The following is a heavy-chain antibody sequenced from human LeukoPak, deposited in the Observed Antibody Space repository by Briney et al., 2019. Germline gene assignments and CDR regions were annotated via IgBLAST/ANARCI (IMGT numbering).Heavy chain of an antibody. Sequence: PSETLSLTCAVYGGSFSGYYWSWIRQPPGKGLEWIGEINHSGSTNYNPSLKSRVTISVDTSKNQFSLKLSSVTAADTAVYYCARVYSSSSIYYYYYMDVWGKGTTVTVSS. CDR1: GGSFSGYY. CDR2: INHSGST. D-gene: IGHD6-6*01. J-gene: IGHJ6*03. V-gene: IGHV4-34*01. CDR3: ARVYSSSSIYYYYYMDV.